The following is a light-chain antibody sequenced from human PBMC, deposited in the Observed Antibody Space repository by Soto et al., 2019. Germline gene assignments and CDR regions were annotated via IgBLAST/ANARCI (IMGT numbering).Light chain of an antibody. Sequence: EIVMTQSPATLSVSPGERATLSCRASQSVYTTLAWYQQRPGQAPRLLIYSASTRATGIPARFSGSGSGTEFTLTISSLQSEDFAGYYCQQYNKWPLTFGGGTTVEIK. J-gene: IGKJ4*01. CDR1: QSVYTT. V-gene: IGKV3-15*01. CDR2: SAS. CDR3: QQYNKWPLT.